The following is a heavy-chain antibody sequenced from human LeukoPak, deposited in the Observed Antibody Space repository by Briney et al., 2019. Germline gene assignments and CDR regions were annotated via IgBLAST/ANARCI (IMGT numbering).Heavy chain of an antibody. CDR2: ISSSCSTI. Sequence: GGSLRLSCAASGFTFSDYYMSWIRQAPGKGLESVSYISSSCSTIYYADSVKGRFTISRDNAKNSLYLQMNSLRAEDTAVYYCARVPYYDILTGGPDYWGQGTLVTVSS. V-gene: IGHV3-11*01. CDR1: GFTFSDYY. D-gene: IGHD3-9*01. CDR3: ARVPYYDILTGGPDY. J-gene: IGHJ4*02.